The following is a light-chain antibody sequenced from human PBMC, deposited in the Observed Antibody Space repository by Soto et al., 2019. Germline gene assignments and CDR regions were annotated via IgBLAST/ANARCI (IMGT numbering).Light chain of an antibody. CDR1: QGIRNY. Sequence: DIQMTQSPTSLSASVGDRVTITCRASQGIRNYVAWYQQKPGKAPKLLIYAASTLQSGVPSPFSGSGSGPDFSLPINSLQPEDVATYSCQKYSSDPVFGPGTKVEIK. V-gene: IGKV1-27*01. J-gene: IGKJ3*01. CDR3: QKYSSDPV. CDR2: AAS.